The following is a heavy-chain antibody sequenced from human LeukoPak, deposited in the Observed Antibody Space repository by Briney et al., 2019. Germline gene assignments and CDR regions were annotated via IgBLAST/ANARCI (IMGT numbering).Heavy chain of an antibody. CDR1: GYSFTAYY. Sequence: ASVKVSCKASGYSFTAYYMHWVRQAPGQGLEWMGWINPNSGGTNYAQKFQGRVTMTRDTSITTAYMEMSRLRSDDTALYYCARGGFPSAGTWWRRGRGDQNDYWGQGTLVTVSS. CDR2: INPNSGGT. CDR3: ARGGFPSAGTWWRRGRGDQNDY. V-gene: IGHV1-2*02. D-gene: IGHD6-13*01. J-gene: IGHJ4*02.